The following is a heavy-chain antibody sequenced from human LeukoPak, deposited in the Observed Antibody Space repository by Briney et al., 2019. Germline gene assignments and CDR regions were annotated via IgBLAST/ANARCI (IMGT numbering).Heavy chain of an antibody. D-gene: IGHD6-19*01. CDR3: AKDCQRYSSGWYYYYFDY. CDR1: GFTFDDYA. V-gene: IGHV3-9*01. Sequence: QPGGSLRLSCAASGFTFDDYAMHWVRQAPGKGLEWVSGISWNSGSIGYADSVKGRFTISRDNAKNSLYQQMNSLRAEDTALYYCAKDCQRYSSGWYYYYFDYWGQGTLVTVSS. J-gene: IGHJ4*02. CDR2: ISWNSGSI.